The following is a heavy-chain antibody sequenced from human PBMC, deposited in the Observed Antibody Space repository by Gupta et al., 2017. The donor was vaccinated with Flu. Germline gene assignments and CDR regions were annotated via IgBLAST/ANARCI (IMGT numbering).Heavy chain of an antibody. J-gene: IGHJ3*01. CDR3: VAGEDFDS. Sequence: MYWVRPVPGTGLEWVAGITGNSGSIGYADSVWGRFTISRDNAKNTLFLQLNSLTTEDTALYYCVAGEDFDSWGQGTMVTVSS. V-gene: IGHV3-9*01. CDR2: ITGNSGSI. D-gene: IGHD2-21*01.